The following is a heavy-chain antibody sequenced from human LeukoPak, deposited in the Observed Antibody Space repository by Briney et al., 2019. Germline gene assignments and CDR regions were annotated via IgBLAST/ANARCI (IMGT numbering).Heavy chain of an antibody. Sequence: PGGSLRLSCAASGFTLSSYDLHWVRQDTGKGLEWVSSIGTIDNTYYSDSVKGRFTISRENAKNSFYLQMDNLRAEDTAAYYCARAYLSGGRVAPLHFDLWGRGTLVTVSS. D-gene: IGHD2-15*01. CDR1: GFTLSSYD. J-gene: IGHJ2*01. CDR2: IGTIDNT. V-gene: IGHV3-13*01. CDR3: ARAYLSGGRVAPLHFDL.